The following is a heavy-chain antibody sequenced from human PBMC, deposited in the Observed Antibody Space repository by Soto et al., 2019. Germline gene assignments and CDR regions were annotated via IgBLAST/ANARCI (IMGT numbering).Heavy chain of an antibody. V-gene: IGHV3-23*01. Sequence: GGSLRLSCAASGFTFSSYAMSWVRQAPGKGLEWVSAISGSGGSTYYADSVKGRFTISRDNSKNTLYLQMNSLRAEDTAVYYCAKHTNVLRFLESIDYWGQGTLVTVSS. D-gene: IGHD3-3*01. J-gene: IGHJ4*02. CDR2: ISGSGGST. CDR3: AKHTNVLRFLESIDY. CDR1: GFTFSSYA.